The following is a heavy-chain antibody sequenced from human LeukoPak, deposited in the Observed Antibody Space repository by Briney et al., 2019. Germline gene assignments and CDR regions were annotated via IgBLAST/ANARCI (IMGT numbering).Heavy chain of an antibody. J-gene: IGHJ3*02. CDR1: GGSISSGGYS. CDR3: ARVSGRSDAFDI. Sequence: SETLSLTCAVSGGSISSGGYSWSWIRQPPGKGLEWIGYIYHSGSTYYNPSLKSRVIISVDRSKNQFSLKLSSVTAADTAVYYCARVSGRSDAFDIWGQGTMVTVSS. CDR2: IYHSGST. V-gene: IGHV4-30-2*01.